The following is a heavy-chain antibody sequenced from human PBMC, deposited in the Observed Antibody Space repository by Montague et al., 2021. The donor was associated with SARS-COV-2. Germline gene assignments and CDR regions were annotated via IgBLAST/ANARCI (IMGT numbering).Heavy chain of an antibody. CDR2: ISWDDDK. V-gene: IGHV2-5*02. CDR1: GFSLSTSGVG. D-gene: IGHD1-1*01. J-gene: IGHJ3*02. CDR3: AHRGGLQLSDDIDI. Sequence: PALVKPTQTLTLTCTFSGFSLSTSGVGVGWIRQPPGKALEWLALISWDDDKRHSPSLKRRLTITKDTSKNQVVLTMTNMDRVDTATYYCAHRGGLQLSDDIDIWGKGTMVTVSS.